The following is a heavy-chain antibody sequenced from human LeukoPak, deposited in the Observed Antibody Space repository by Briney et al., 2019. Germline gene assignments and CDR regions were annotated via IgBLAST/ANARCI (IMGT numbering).Heavy chain of an antibody. CDR3: ARAGPDILTGYSN. J-gene: IGHJ4*02. CDR1: GGSISSGGYY. CDR2: IYYSGST. D-gene: IGHD3-9*01. Sequence: SETLSLTCTVSGGSISSGGYYWSWIRQHPGKGLEWIGYIYYSGSTYYNPSLKSRVTISVDTSKNQFSLKLSSVTAADTAVYYCARAGPDILTGYSNWGQGTLVTVSS. V-gene: IGHV4-31*03.